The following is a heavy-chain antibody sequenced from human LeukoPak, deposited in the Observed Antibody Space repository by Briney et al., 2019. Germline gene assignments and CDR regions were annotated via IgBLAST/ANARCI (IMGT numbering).Heavy chain of an antibody. D-gene: IGHD6-13*01. Sequence: GGSLRLSCVASGFTFSNYWMSWVRQAPGRGLEWVANIKQDGSEKYSVDSVRGRFTISRDNAKSSLYLQMDSLRAEDTAVYYCARDLLRFPIAAPNNLWDCWGQGALVIVSS. CDR3: ARDLLRFPIAAPNNLWDC. V-gene: IGHV3-7*01. J-gene: IGHJ4*02. CDR2: IKQDGSEK. CDR1: GFTFSNYW.